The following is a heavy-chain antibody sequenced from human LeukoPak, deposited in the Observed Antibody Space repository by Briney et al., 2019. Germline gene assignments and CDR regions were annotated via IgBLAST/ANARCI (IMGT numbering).Heavy chain of an antibody. V-gene: IGHV4-39*01. CDR3: ARQGGGSLDY. D-gene: IGHD2-15*01. CDR1: GGSISSSSYY. J-gene: IGHJ4*02. Sequence: PSETLSLTCTVSGGSISSSSYYWGWIRQPPGKGLEWIGSIYYSGSTYYNPSLKSRVTISVDTSKNQFSLKLSSVTAADTAVYYYARQGGGSLDYWGQGTLVTVSS. CDR2: IYYSGST.